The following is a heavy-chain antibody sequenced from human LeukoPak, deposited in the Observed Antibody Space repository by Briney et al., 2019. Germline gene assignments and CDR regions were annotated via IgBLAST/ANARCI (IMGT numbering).Heavy chain of an antibody. CDR2: IYYSGST. J-gene: IGHJ6*03. CDR3: ARDYLGSPYYYYMDV. Sequence: SETLSLTCTVSGGSISSYYWSWIRQPPGKGLEWIGYIYYSGSTNYNPSLKSRVTMSVDTSKNQFSLKLSSVTAADTAVYYCARDYLGSPYYYYMDVWGKGTTVTISS. CDR1: GGSISSYY. D-gene: IGHD2-2*03. V-gene: IGHV4-59*12.